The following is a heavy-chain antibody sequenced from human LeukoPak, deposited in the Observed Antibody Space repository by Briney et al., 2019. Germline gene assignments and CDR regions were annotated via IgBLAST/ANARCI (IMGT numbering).Heavy chain of an antibody. V-gene: IGHV1-69*13. CDR3: ARDFRKNYDFWSGYSNWFDP. J-gene: IGHJ5*02. Sequence: SVKVSCKASGGTFSSYAINWVRQAPGQGLEWMGGIIPIFGTANYAQKFQGRVTITADESTSTAYMELSSLRSEDTAVYYCARDFRKNYDFWSGYSNWFDPWGQGTLVTVSS. CDR1: GGTFSSYA. D-gene: IGHD3-3*01. CDR2: IIPIFGTA.